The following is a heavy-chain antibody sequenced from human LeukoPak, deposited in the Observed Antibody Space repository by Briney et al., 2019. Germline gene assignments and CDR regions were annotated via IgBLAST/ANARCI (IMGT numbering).Heavy chain of an antibody. J-gene: IGHJ4*02. CDR3: ARDLVADY. D-gene: IGHD2-8*02. Sequence: GGSLRLSCAASGFTFSSYSMNWVRQAPGKGLEWVSYIGSSGTTIFCADSVKGRFSISRDNAKNSLYLQMHSLRAEDTALYYCARDLVADYWGLGTLVTVSS. CDR1: GFTFSSYS. CDR2: IGSSGTTI. V-gene: IGHV3-48*04.